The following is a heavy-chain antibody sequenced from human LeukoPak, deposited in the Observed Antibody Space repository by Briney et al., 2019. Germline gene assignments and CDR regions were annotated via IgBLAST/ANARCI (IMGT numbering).Heavy chain of an antibody. J-gene: IGHJ3*02. V-gene: IGHV4-39*01. CDR1: GGSISSSSYY. D-gene: IGHD3-22*01. CDR2: IYYSGST. Sequence: SETLSLTCTVSGGSISSSSYYWGWIRQPPGKGLEWIGRIYYSGSTYYNPSLKSRVTISVDTSKNQLSLKLSSVTAAHTAVYYCARHVSYYYDSSGRDAFDIWGQGTMVTVSS. CDR3: ARHVSYYYDSSGRDAFDI.